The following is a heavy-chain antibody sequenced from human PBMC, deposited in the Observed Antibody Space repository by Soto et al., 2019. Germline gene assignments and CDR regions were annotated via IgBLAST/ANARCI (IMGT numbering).Heavy chain of an antibody. CDR1: GFTFSSYW. CDR2: ITGSGGTT. Sequence: GESLKISCAASGFTFSSYWMHWVRQAPGKGLVWVSTITGSGGTTYYADSVKGRFTISRDNSKNTLYLQMSSLRADDTAVYYCAKEIWYSSGWYYFDYWGQGALVTVAS. V-gene: IGHV3-23*01. J-gene: IGHJ4*02. CDR3: AKEIWYSSGWYYFDY. D-gene: IGHD6-19*01.